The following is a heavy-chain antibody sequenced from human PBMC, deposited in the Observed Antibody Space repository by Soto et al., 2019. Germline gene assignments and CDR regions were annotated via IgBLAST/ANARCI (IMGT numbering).Heavy chain of an antibody. CDR3: ARYTTGYHLDY. CDR1: GFTFRGHG. V-gene: IGHV3-33*01. D-gene: IGHD3-9*01. Sequence: GGSLRLSCAASGFTFRGHGMHWVRQAPGKGLEWVAVIWYDGSKKYYADSVKGRFIISRDNSKNVLFLQMNSLRAEDTAIYYCARYTTGYHLDYWGQGTLVTVSS. J-gene: IGHJ4*02. CDR2: IWYDGSKK.